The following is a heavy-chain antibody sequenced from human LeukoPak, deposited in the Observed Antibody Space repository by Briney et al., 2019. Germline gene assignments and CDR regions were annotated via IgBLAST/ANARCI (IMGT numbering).Heavy chain of an antibody. Sequence: GGSLRRSCAASGFTFSSYPMSWVRQAPGKGREWVSAISGSGGSTYYADSVKGRFTISRDNPKNTLYLQMNSLRAEDTAAYYCAKGQRPYSSSWYDYWGQGTLVTVSS. CDR2: ISGSGGST. CDR3: AKGQRPYSSSWYDY. CDR1: GFTFSSYP. D-gene: IGHD6-13*01. V-gene: IGHV3-23*01. J-gene: IGHJ4*02.